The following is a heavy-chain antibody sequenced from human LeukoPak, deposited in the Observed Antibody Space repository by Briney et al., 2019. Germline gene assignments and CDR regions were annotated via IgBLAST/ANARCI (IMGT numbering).Heavy chain of an antibody. Sequence: PSETLSLTCAVYSGSFSGYYWSWIRQPPGKGLEWIGEINHSGSTNYNPSLKSRVTISVDTSKNQFSLKLSSVTAADTAVYYCARSRSSSWVFDYWGQGTLVTVSS. CDR1: SGSFSGYY. V-gene: IGHV4-34*01. CDR3: ARSRSSSWVFDY. CDR2: INHSGST. D-gene: IGHD6-13*01. J-gene: IGHJ4*02.